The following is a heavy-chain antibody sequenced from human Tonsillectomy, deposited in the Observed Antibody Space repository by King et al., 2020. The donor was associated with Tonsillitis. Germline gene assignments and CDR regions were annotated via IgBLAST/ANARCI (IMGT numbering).Heavy chain of an antibody. Sequence: VQLQESGPGLVKPSETLSLTCTVSGGSISSYYWSWIRQPPGKGLEWIGYIYDSGSTNYNPSLKSRGTISVDTSKNQLSLKLSSVTAADTAVYYCARGSNIAAAGTGYCFDYWGQGTLVTVSS. CDR1: GGSISSYY. CDR2: IYDSGST. V-gene: IGHV4-59*01. CDR3: ARGSNIAAAGTGYCFDY. J-gene: IGHJ4*02. D-gene: IGHD6-13*01.